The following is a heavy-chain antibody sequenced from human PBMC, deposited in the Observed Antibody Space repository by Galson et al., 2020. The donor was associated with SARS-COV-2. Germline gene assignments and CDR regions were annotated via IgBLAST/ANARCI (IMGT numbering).Heavy chain of an antibody. CDR1: GGSISSSNW. V-gene: IGHV4-4*02. CDR3: ARVKDYGSAAGFDY. D-gene: IGHD4-17*01. CDR2: IYHSGST. J-gene: IGHJ4*02. Sequence: SETLSLTCAVSGGSISSSNWWSWVRQPPGKGLEWIGEIYHSGSTNYNPSLKSRVTISVDKSKNQFSLKLSSVTAADTAVYYCARVKDYGSAAGFDYWGQGTLVTVSS.